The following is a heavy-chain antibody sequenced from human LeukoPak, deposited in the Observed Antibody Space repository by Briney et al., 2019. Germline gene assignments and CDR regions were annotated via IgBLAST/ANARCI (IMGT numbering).Heavy chain of an antibody. Sequence: PSETLSLTCTVSGGSISSYYWTWIRQPPGKGLEWIGYIYYSGSTNYNPSLKSRVTISVDTSKNQFSLKLSSVTAADTAVYYCARLARQLPYYYYYGMDVWGQGTTVTVSS. J-gene: IGHJ6*02. CDR2: IYYSGST. D-gene: IGHD2-2*01. CDR3: ARLARQLPYYYYYGMDV. CDR1: GGSISSYY. V-gene: IGHV4-59*12.